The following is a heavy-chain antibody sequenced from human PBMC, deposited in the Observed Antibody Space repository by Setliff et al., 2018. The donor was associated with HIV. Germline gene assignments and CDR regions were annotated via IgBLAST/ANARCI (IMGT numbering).Heavy chain of an antibody. CDR2: ISAYNGNT. Sequence: ASVKVSCKTSGYDFRRYGIAWVRQVPGQGLEWLGWISAYNGNTNYAQKLQGRVTMTTDTSTSTAYMELRSLRSDDTAVYYCASRSYGSSDYYYYMDVWGKGTTVTVSS. V-gene: IGHV1-18*01. J-gene: IGHJ6*03. D-gene: IGHD5-18*01. CDR1: GYDFRRYG. CDR3: ASRSYGSSDYYYYMDV.